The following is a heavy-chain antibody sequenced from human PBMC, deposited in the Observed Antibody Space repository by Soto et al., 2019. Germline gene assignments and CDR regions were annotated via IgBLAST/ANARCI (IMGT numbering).Heavy chain of an antibody. CDR2: IKSKTDGGTT. V-gene: IGHV3-15*07. Sequence: GGSLRLSCAASGFTFSNAWMNWVPQAPGKGLEWVGRIKSKTDGGTTDYSAPVKGRFTISRDDSKNTLYLQMNSLKTEDTAVYYCAGDDSSGYYSGFDAFDIWGQGTMVTVSS. CDR3: AGDDSSGYYSGFDAFDI. D-gene: IGHD3-22*01. CDR1: GFTFSNAW. J-gene: IGHJ3*02.